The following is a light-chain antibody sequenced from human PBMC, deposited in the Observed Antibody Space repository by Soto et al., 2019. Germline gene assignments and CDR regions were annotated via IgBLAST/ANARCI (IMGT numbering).Light chain of an antibody. Sequence: EIVLTQSPGTLSLSPGERATLSCRASQSVSSSYLAWYQQKPGQAPRLLIFGASSRATGIPDRFSGSGSGSDFTLTISRLEPEDFAIYYCQQYSSSGCTFGQGTKVEIK. CDR1: QSVSSSY. CDR2: GAS. J-gene: IGKJ1*01. V-gene: IGKV3-20*01. CDR3: QQYSSSGCT.